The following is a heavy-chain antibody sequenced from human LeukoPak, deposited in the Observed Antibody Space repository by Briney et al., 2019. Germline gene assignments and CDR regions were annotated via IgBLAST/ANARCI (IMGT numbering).Heavy chain of an antibody. V-gene: IGHV4-59*01. CDR1: GGSISSSY. Sequence: SETLSLTCTVSGGSISSSYWSWIRQPPGKGLEWIGYTYYSGITNYTTSLKSRVTISLDTSKNQFSLKLNSVTAADTAVYYCARASGAFDYWGQGALVTVSS. J-gene: IGHJ4*02. CDR3: ARASGAFDY. CDR2: TYYSGIT.